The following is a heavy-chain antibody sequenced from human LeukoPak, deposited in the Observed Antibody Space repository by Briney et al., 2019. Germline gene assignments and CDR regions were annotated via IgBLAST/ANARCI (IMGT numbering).Heavy chain of an antibody. CDR1: GFTFSSNY. CDR3: ARGPDGYNLDY. D-gene: IGHD5-24*01. J-gene: IGHJ4*02. CDR2: IYDGGFT. Sequence: GGSLRLSCAASGFTFSSNYMAWVRQAPGKGLEWVSVIYDGGFTDYADSVKGRFTISRDNSKNTLYLQMNSLRAEDTAVYYCARGPDGYNLDYWGQGTLVTVSS. V-gene: IGHV3-53*05.